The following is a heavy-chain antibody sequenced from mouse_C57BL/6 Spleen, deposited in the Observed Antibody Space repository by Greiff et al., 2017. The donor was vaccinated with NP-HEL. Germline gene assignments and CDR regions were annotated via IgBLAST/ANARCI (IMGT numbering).Heavy chain of an antibody. V-gene: IGHV14-2*01. Sequence: EVKLQESGAELVKPGASVKLSCTASGFNIKDYYMHWVKQRTEQGLEWIGRIDPEDGETKYAPKFQGKATITADTSSNTAYLQLSSLTSEDTAVYYCARSDDYDRGYYAMDYWGQGTSVTVSS. D-gene: IGHD2-4*01. CDR2: IDPEDGET. J-gene: IGHJ4*01. CDR1: GFNIKDYY. CDR3: ARSDDYDRGYYAMDY.